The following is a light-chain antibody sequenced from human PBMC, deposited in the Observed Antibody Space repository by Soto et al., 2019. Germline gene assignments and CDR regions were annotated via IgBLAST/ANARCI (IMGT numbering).Light chain of an antibody. J-gene: IGKJ5*01. CDR3: HQRTNWPLT. Sequence: EIVLTQSPPTLSLSPGERATLSRRASQSINHYLAWYQQKPGQAPRLLIYDASNRATGIPARFSGSGSGTHFTLAISSLEPEDFAVYYCHQRTNWPLTFGQGTRLEIK. V-gene: IGKV3-11*01. CDR2: DAS. CDR1: QSINHY.